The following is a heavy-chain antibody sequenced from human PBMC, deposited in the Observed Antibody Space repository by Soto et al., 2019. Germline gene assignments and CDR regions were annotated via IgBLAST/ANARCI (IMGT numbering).Heavy chain of an antibody. V-gene: IGHV3-49*03. Sequence: GGSLRLSCTASGFTFGDYAMSWFRQAPGKGLEWVGFIRSKAYGGTTEYAASVKGRFTISRDDSKSIAYLQMNSLKTEDTAVYYCTRDSSWLNYYMDVWGKGTTVTVSS. CDR1: GFTFGDYA. CDR2: IRSKAYGGTT. CDR3: TRDSSWLNYYMDV. D-gene: IGHD3-22*01. J-gene: IGHJ6*03.